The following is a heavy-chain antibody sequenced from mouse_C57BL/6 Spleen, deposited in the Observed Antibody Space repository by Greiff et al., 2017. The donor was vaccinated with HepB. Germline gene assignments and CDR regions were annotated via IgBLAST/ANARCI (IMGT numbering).Heavy chain of an antibody. V-gene: IGHV1-52*01. CDR1: GYTFTSYW. CDR3: ARPGSRKGYAVDY. D-gene: IGHD1-1*01. J-gene: IGHJ4*01. CDR2: IDPSDSET. Sequence: QVQLQQPGAELVRPGSSVKLSCKASGYTFTSYWMHWVKQRPIQGLEWIGNIDPSDSETHYNQKFKDKATLTVDKSSSTAYMQLSSLTSEDSAVYYCARPGSRKGYAVDYWGQGTSVTVSS.